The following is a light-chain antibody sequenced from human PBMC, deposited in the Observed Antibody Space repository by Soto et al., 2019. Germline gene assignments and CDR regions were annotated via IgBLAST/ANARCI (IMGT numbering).Light chain of an antibody. CDR3: SSYTSISTDV. Sequence: QSALTQPASVSGSPGQSITISCTGTSSDVGGYNYVSWYQQHPGKAPKLMIYEVRNRPSGVSNRFSGSKSGNTASLTISGVQAEDEADYYCSSYTSISTDVFGTGTKVTVL. J-gene: IGLJ1*01. CDR1: SSDVGGYNY. V-gene: IGLV2-14*01. CDR2: EVR.